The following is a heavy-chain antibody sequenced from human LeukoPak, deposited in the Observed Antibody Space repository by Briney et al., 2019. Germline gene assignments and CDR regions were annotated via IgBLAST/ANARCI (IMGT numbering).Heavy chain of an antibody. D-gene: IGHD3-10*01. CDR2: ISAYNGNT. Sequence: ASVKVSCKASGYTFTSYSISWVRQAPGQGLEWMGWISAYNGNTNYAQKLQGRVTMTTDTSTSTAYMELRSLRSDDTAVFYCATSAGGAYGSGSSFDYWGQGTLVTVSS. CDR1: GYTFTSYS. V-gene: IGHV1-18*01. J-gene: IGHJ4*02. CDR3: ATSAGGAYGSGSSFDY.